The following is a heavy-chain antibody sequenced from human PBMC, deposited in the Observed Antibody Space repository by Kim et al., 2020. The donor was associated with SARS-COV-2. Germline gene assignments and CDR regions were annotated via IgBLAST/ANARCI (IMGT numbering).Heavy chain of an antibody. Sequence: SETLSLTCTVSGGSISSGSYYWSWIRQPAGKGLEWIGRIYTSGSTNYNPSLKSRVTISVDTSKNQISLKLSSVTAADTAVYYCARDKGKSGYSYGPRNYYYYGMDVWGQGTTVTVSS. CDR1: GGSISSGSYY. V-gene: IGHV4-61*02. CDR2: IYTSGST. D-gene: IGHD5-18*01. CDR3: ARDKGKSGYSYGPRNYYYYGMDV. J-gene: IGHJ6*02.